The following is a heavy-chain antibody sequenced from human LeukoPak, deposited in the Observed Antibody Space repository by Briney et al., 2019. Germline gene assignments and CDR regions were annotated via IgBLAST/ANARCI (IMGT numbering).Heavy chain of an antibody. J-gene: IGHJ6*02. CDR1: GFTFSSYS. CDR2: ISSSSSYI. D-gene: IGHD4-11*01. V-gene: IGHV3-21*01. CDR3: ARSEMTNQFDYYYGMDV. Sequence: GGSLRLSCAASGFTFSSYSMNWVRQAPGTGLEWVSSISSSSSYIYYADSVKGRFTISRDNAKNSLYLQMNSLRAEDTAVYYCARSEMTNQFDYYYGMDVWGQGTTVTVSS.